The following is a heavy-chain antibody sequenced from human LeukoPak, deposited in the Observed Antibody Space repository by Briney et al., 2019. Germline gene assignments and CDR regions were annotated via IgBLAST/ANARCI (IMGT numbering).Heavy chain of an antibody. CDR2: INPNSGGT. V-gene: IGHV1-2*06. D-gene: IGHD6-13*01. CDR1: GYTFTGYY. J-gene: IGHJ4*02. Sequence: ASVKVSCKASGYTFTGYYMHWVRQAPGQGGEWMGRINPNSGGTNYAQKFQGRVTITRDTSISTAYMELSRLRSDDTAVYYCASARGSWQLFDYWGQGTLVTVSS. CDR3: ASARGSWQLFDY.